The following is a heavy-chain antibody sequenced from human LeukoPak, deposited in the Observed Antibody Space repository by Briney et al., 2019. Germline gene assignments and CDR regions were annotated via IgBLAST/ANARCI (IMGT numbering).Heavy chain of an antibody. D-gene: IGHD5-24*01. CDR2: ISYDGSNK. CDR3: ASWLATIPNRFDY. Sequence: GGPLRLSCAASGFTFSSYAVHWVRQAPGKGLEWVAVISYDGSNKYYADSVKGRFTISRDNSKNTLYLQMNSLRAEDTAVYYCASWLATIPNRFDYWGQGTLVTVSS. J-gene: IGHJ4*02. CDR1: GFTFSSYA. V-gene: IGHV3-30-3*01.